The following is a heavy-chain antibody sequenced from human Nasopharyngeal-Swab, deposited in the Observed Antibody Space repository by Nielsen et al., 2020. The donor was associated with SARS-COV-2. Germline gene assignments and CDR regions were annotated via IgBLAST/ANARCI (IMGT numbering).Heavy chain of an antibody. D-gene: IGHD6-19*01. V-gene: IGHV3-48*03. CDR1: GFTFSSYE. CDR3: ARDQGRYSSGWYLDY. CDR2: ISSSGSTI. Sequence: GESLKISCAASGFTFSSYEMNWVRQAPGKGLEWVSYISSSGSTIYYADSVKGRFTISRDNAKNSLYLQMNSLRAEDTAVYYCARDQGRYSSGWYLDYWGQGTLVTVSS. J-gene: IGHJ4*02.